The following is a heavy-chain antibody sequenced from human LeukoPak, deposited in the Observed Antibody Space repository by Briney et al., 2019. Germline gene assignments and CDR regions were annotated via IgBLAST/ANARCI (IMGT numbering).Heavy chain of an antibody. D-gene: IGHD3-16*01. CDR2: ISYDGSNK. V-gene: IGHV3-30-3*01. J-gene: IGHJ6*03. CDR3: ASPPGGGYYYYYMDV. CDR1: GFTFSSYA. Sequence: GGSLRLSCAASGFTFSSYAMHWVRQAPGKGLEWVAVISYDGSNKYHADSVKGRFTISRDNSKNTLYLQMNSLRAEDTAVYYCASPPGGGYYYYYMDVWGKGTTVTVSS.